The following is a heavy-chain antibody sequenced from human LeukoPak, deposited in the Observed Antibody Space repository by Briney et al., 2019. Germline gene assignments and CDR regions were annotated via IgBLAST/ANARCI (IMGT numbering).Heavy chain of an antibody. V-gene: IGHV3-30*18. CDR3: AKDHRRYCSGDCYRHIDY. CDR1: GFTFSSYG. Sequence: GGSLRLSCAASGFTFSSYGMHWVRQAPGKGLEWVAVISYDGSNKYYADSVKGRFTISRDNSKNTLYLQMNSLRAEDTAVYYCAKDHRRYCSGDCYRHIDYWGQGTLVTVSS. CDR2: ISYDGSNK. J-gene: IGHJ4*02. D-gene: IGHD2-21*02.